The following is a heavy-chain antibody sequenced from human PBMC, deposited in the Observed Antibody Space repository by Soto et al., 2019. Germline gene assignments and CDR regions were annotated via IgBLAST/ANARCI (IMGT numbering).Heavy chain of an antibody. Sequence: ASVKVSCKASGGTFSSYAISWVRQAPGQGLEWMGGIIPIFGTANYAQKFQGRVTITADESTSTAYMELSSLRSEDTAVYYCARDINNYDFWSGYTLMAGSRTNYGMDVWGQGTTVTVSS. J-gene: IGHJ6*02. CDR2: IIPIFGTA. V-gene: IGHV1-69*13. CDR3: ARDINNYDFWSGYTLMAGSRTNYGMDV. D-gene: IGHD3-3*01. CDR1: GGTFSSYA.